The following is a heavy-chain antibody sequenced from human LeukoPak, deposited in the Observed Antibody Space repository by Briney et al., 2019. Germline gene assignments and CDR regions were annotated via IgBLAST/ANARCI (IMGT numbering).Heavy chain of an antibody. CDR3: ARAYYYDSSGWSFDY. CDR1: GGTFSSYA. D-gene: IGHD3-22*01. J-gene: IGHJ4*02. CDR2: IIPIFGTA. V-gene: IGHV1-69*05. Sequence: SVKVSCKASGGTFSSYAISWVRQAPGQGLEWMGRIIPIFGTANYAQKFQGRVTITTDESTSTAYMELSILRSEDTAVYYCARAYYYDSSGWSFDYWGQGTLVTVSS.